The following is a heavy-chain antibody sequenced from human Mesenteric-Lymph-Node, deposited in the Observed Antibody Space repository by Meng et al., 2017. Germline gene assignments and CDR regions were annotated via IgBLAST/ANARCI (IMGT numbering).Heavy chain of an antibody. CDR2: IYYSGST. D-gene: IGHD3-10*01. CDR3: ARPSSFRDPGAFDY. V-gene: IGHV4-61*01. CDR1: GGSVSSGSYY. Sequence: ESLKISCTVSGGSVSSGSYYWSWIRQPPGKGLEWIGYIYYSGSTNYNPSLKSRVTISVDTSKNQFSLKLSSVTAADTAVYYCARPSSFRDPGAFDYWGQGTLVTVSS. J-gene: IGHJ4*02.